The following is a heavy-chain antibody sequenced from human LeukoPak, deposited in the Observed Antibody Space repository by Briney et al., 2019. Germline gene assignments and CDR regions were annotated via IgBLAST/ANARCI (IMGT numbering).Heavy chain of an antibody. V-gene: IGHV4-59*08. CDR1: GGSISSYY. J-gene: IGHJ4*02. D-gene: IGHD3-22*01. CDR3: ARVTYDSSGFDY. Sequence: SETLSLTCTVSGGSISSYYWSWIRQPPGKGLGWIGYIYYSGITNYNPSLKSRVTISVDTSKNQFSLKLSSVTAADTAVYYCARVTYDSSGFDYWGQGTLVTVSS. CDR2: IYYSGIT.